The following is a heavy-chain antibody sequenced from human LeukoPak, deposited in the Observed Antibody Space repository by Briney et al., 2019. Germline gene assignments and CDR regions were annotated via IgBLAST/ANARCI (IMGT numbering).Heavy chain of an antibody. Sequence: KSGGSLRLSRAASGFTFDDYAMHWVRQAPGKGLEWVSLISWDGGGTYYADTVKGRFTISRDNSKNSLYLQMNSLRAEDTALYYCAKDMAAYYYASGNIDYWGQGTLVTVSS. CDR1: GFTFDDYA. J-gene: IGHJ4*02. CDR3: AKDMAAYYYASGNIDY. V-gene: IGHV3-43D*03. D-gene: IGHD3-10*01. CDR2: ISWDGGGT.